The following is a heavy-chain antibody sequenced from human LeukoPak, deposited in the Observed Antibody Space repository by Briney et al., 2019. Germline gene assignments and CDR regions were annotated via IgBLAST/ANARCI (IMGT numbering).Heavy chain of an antibody. J-gene: IGHJ6*02. Sequence: ASVKVSCKASGFTFTSSAVQWVRQARGQRLEWIGWIVVGRGNTNYAQKFQERVTITRDMSTSTAYMELSSLRSEDTAVYYCAAGDPEPPDYYYGMDVWGQGTTVTVSS. D-gene: IGHD1-14*01. V-gene: IGHV1-58*01. CDR3: AAGDPEPPDYYYGMDV. CDR1: GFTFTSSA. CDR2: IVVGRGNT.